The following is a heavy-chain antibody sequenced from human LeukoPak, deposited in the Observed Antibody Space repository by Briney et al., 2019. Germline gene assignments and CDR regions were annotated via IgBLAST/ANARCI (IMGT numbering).Heavy chain of an antibody. CDR2: ISGSGGST. CDR1: GFTFSSYA. J-gene: IGHJ6*02. V-gene: IGHV3-23*01. Sequence: GGSLRLSCAASGFTFSSYAMSWVRQAPGKGLEWVSAISGSGGSTYYADSVKGRFTISRDNSKNMLYLQMNSLRAEDTAVYYCAKVSGRIQIWPQPFGDGMDVWGQGTTVTVSS. CDR3: AKVSGRIQIWPQPFGDGMDV. D-gene: IGHD3-10*01.